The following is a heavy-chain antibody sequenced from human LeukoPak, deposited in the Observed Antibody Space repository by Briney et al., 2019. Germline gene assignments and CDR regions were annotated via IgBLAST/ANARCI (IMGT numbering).Heavy chain of an antibody. Sequence: PGASVKVSCKASGYTLTSDGMNWVRQAPGQGLEWMGWIDTNTGNPTYAQGFTGRFVFSLDTSVSTAYLQISSLEAEDTAFYYCTRDQRQISFDYWGQGTLVTVSS. J-gene: IGHJ4*02. CDR1: GYTLTSDG. CDR2: IDTNTGNP. V-gene: IGHV7-4-1*02. CDR3: TRDQRQISFDY. D-gene: IGHD3-3*01.